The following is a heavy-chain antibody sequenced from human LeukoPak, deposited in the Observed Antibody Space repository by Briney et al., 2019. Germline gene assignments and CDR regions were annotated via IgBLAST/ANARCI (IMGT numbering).Heavy chain of an antibody. J-gene: IGHJ3*02. CDR1: GYTFTSYD. D-gene: IGHD3-9*01. CDR2: MNPNSGNT. V-gene: IGHV1-8*01. CDR3: ARGGTYYDILTGYYNVRAFDI. Sequence: ASVKVSCKASGYTFTSYDINWVRQATGQGLEWMGWMNPNSGNTGYAQKFQGRVTMTRNTSISTAYMELSSLRSEDTAVYYCARGGTYYDILTGYYNVRAFDIWGQGTMVTVSS.